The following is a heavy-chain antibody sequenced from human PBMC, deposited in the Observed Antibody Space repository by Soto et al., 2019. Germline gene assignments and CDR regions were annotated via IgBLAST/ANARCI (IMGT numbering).Heavy chain of an antibody. D-gene: IGHD2-15*01. CDR3: AKRGGVVGGSEHPFFEY. J-gene: IGHJ4*02. CDR2: ISFDGKNR. CDR1: GFIFSNYG. Sequence: QVQLVESGGGVVQPGKSLRLSCAASGFIFSNYGMHWVRQAPGKGLEWVALISFDGKNRNYADSVKGRFNIYRDNPKNTLDLEMNSLRPEDTAFYYCAKRGGVVGGSEHPFFEYWGQGTLVTVSS. V-gene: IGHV3-30*18.